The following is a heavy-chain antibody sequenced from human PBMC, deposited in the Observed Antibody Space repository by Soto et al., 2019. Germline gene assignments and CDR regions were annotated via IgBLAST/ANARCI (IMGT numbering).Heavy chain of an antibody. J-gene: IGHJ6*02. CDR1: GFTFSSYA. CDR3: AKDPFYDYGDFHYYYYGMDV. D-gene: IGHD4-17*01. V-gene: IGHV3-23*01. Sequence: GGSLRLSCAASGFTFSSYAMSWVRQAPGKGLEWVSAISGSGGSTYYADSVKGRFTISRDNSKNTLYLQMNSLGAEDTAVYYCAKDPFYDYGDFHYYYYGMDVWGQGTTVTVSS. CDR2: ISGSGGST.